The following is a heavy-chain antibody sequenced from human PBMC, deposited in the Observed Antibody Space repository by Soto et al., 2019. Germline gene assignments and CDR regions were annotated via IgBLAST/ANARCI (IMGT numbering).Heavy chain of an antibody. V-gene: IGHV3-30-3*01. CDR2: ISYDGSNK. Sequence: GSLRLSCAASGFTFSSYAMHWVRQAPGKGLEWVAVISYDGSNKYYADSVKGRFTISRDNSKNTLYLQMNSLRAEDTAVYYCARDPHRDGYNYPYYYYYGMDVWGQGTTVTVSS. CDR3: ARDPHRDGYNYPYYYYYGMDV. CDR1: GFTFSSYA. D-gene: IGHD5-12*01. J-gene: IGHJ6*02.